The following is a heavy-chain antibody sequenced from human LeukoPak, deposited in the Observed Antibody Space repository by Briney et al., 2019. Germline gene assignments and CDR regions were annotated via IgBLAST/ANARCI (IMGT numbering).Heavy chain of an antibody. CDR1: GGSISSYY. CDR3: ARLNNGWWVDY. D-gene: IGHD6-19*01. CDR2: LYNSGST. Sequence: SETLSLTCSVFGGSISSYYWSWIRQPPGNGLEWIRYLYNSGSTKYNPSLKSRITISVDTSKNQFSLKLASVTAADTAVYYCARLNNGWWVDYWGQGTLVTVSS. V-gene: IGHV4-59*01. J-gene: IGHJ4*02.